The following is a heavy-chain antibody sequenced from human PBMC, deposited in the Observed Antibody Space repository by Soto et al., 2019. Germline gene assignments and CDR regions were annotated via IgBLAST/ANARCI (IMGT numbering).Heavy chain of an antibody. CDR2: FDPDEAET. J-gene: IGHJ5*02. D-gene: IGHD4-17*01. V-gene: IGHV1-24*01. CDR3: TTYHGDYNFEH. CDR1: GYTLNEVA. Sequence: QVQLVQSGAEVKKPGASVKVSCKVSGYTLNEVAMHWVRQAPGKGLEWLGGFDPDEAETIYAQHFQGRVTMTEDTSTDTVYMELSSLRSEDTALYFCTTYHGDYNFEHWGQGTLVTVSS.